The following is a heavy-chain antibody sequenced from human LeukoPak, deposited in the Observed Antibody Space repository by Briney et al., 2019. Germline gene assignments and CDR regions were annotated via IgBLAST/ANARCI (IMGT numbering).Heavy chain of an antibody. CDR3: AIGPPRGKYYCRDV. CDR2: IGSASDT. V-gene: IGHV3-13*01. Sequence: PGGSLRLSCAASGFTFCSFDMHWVRQPTGQVLEWVSTIGSASDTYYQGSVESRLNLSRDDAKNSLYLQMNSLAAGDTAVYYCAIGPPRGKYYCRDVWGEGTTVSVPS. D-gene: IGHD1-1*01. CDR1: GFTFCSFD. J-gene: IGHJ6*03.